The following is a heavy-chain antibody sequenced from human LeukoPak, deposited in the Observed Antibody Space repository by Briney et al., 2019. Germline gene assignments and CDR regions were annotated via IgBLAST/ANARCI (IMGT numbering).Heavy chain of an antibody. Sequence: PSQTLSLTCAVSGGSIDAGGYSWTWIQQPPGRALEWIGNIYDDGRTSYKPSLKSRVAISVDRSKNQFSLRLSSMTAADTAVYYCARAKYGDYGERWFDPWGQGTLVTVSS. V-gene: IGHV4-30-2*01. CDR3: ARAKYGDYGERWFDP. J-gene: IGHJ5*02. D-gene: IGHD4-17*01. CDR2: IYDDGRT. CDR1: GGSIDAGGYS.